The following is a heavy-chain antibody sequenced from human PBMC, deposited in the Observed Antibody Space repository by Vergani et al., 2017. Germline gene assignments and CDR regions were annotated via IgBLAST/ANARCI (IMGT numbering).Heavy chain of an antibody. D-gene: IGHD1-26*01. CDR3: TTDRIVGATPFDY. V-gene: IGHV3-15*01. CDR2: IKSTTDGGTT. Sequence: VQLVESGGGVVQPGRSLRLSCAASGFTFSNAWMSWVRQAPGKGLEWVGRIKSTTDGGTTDYAAPVKGRFTISIDDSKHTLYLQMNSLKTENTAVYYCTTDRIVGATPFDYWGQGTLVTVSS. CDR1: GFTFSNAW. J-gene: IGHJ4*02.